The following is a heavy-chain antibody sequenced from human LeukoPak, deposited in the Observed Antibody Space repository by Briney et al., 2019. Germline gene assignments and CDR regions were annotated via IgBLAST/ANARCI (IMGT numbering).Heavy chain of an antibody. CDR2: INPNSGGT. D-gene: IGHD6-19*01. CDR3: ARGASSIAVAGRVNY. V-gene: IGHV1-2*02. CDR1: GYTFTGYY. J-gene: IGHJ4*02. Sequence: ASVKVSCKASGYTFTGYYMHWVRQAPGQGLEWMGWINPNSGGTNYAQKFQGRVTMTRDTSISTAYMELSRLGSDDTAVYYCARGASSIAVAGRVNYWGQGTLVTVSS.